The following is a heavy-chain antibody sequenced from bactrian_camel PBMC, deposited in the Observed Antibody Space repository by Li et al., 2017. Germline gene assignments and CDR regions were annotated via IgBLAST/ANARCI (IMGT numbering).Heavy chain of an antibody. CDR3: AARQPCRVWLGYEDPGEYNI. CDR1: RYAYM. V-gene: IGHV3S1*01. J-gene: IGHJ4*01. D-gene: IGHD5*01. CDR2: HYTGTATK. Sequence: QVQLVESGGGSVQAGGSLRLSCAASRYAYMMAWFRQAPGKERAAVAAHYTGTATKYVADSVKGRFDISQDNAKNILYLEMNNLQPEDTAMYYCAARQPCRVWLGYEDPGEYNIWSQGTQVTVS.